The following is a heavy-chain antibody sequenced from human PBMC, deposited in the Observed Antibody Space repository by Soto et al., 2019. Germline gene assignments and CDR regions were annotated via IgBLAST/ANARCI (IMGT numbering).Heavy chain of an antibody. CDR1: GGSISSGGYY. CDR2: IYYSGST. CDR3: ARAGLRRDYDFWSGSHYYGMDV. J-gene: IGHJ6*02. D-gene: IGHD3-3*01. V-gene: IGHV4-31*03. Sequence: SETLSLTCTVSGGSISSGGYYWSWIRQHPGKGLEWIGYIYYSGSTYYNPSLKSRVTISVDTSKNQFSLKLSSVTAADTAVYYCARAGLRRDYDFWSGSHYYGMDVWGQGTTVTVSS.